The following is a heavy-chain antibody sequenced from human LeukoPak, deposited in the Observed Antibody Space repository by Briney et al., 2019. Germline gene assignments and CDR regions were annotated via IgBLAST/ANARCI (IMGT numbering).Heavy chain of an antibody. D-gene: IGHD6-19*01. J-gene: IGHJ4*02. CDR1: GFTFSSYG. CDR2: ISYDGSNK. CDR3: AASPGQWLVLYY. Sequence: GRSLRLSCAASGFTFSSYGMHWVRQAPGKGLEWVAVISYDGSNKYYADSVKGRLTISRDNSKNTLYLQMNSLRAEDTAVSYCAASPGQWLVLYYWGQGTLVTVSS. V-gene: IGHV3-30*03.